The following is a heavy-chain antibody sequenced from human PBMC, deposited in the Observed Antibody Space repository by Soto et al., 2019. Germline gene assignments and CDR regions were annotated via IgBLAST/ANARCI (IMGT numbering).Heavy chain of an antibody. V-gene: IGHV1-69*13. J-gene: IGHJ5*02. Sequence: SVKVSCKASGGTFSSYAISWVRQAPGQGLEWMGGIIPIFGTANYAQKFQGRVTITAAESTSTAYMELSSLRSEDTAVSYCAREGYCSGGSCAPPGWFDPWGQGTLVTVSS. D-gene: IGHD2-15*01. CDR3: AREGYCSGGSCAPPGWFDP. CDR2: IIPIFGTA. CDR1: GGTFSSYA.